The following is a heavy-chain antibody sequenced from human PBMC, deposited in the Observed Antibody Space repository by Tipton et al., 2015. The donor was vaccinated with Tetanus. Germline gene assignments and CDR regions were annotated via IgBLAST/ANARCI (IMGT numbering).Heavy chain of an antibody. D-gene: IGHD3-22*01. CDR3: ARGMDYDSSGIDDF. J-gene: IGHJ4*02. CDR1: GYTFTGNY. CDR2: INPDSGGT. V-gene: IGHV1-2*02. Sequence: QLVQSGAEVRKPEASVKVSCKAAGYTFTGNYLQWVRQAPGQGLEWMGWINPDSGGTNSAQKFQGRVTMTRDTSISTAYIELSRLRSDDTAIYYCARGMDYDSSGIDDFWGQGTLVTVSS.